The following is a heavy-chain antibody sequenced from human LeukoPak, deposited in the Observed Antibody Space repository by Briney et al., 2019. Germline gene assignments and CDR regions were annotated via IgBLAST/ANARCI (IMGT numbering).Heavy chain of an antibody. CDR1: GGSISSYY. V-gene: IGHV4-4*07. D-gene: IGHD3-3*01. J-gene: IGHJ6*02. CDR2: IYTSGST. CDR3: ARRNYDFWSGMAQNVDV. Sequence: SETLSLTCTVSGGSISSYYWIWIRQPAGKGLEWVGRIYTSGSTNYNPSLKSRVTMSVDTSKNQFSLKLSSVTAADTAVYYCARRNYDFWSGMAQNVDVWGQGTTVTVSS.